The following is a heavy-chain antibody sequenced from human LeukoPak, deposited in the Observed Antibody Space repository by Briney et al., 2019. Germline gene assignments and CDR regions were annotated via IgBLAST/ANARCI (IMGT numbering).Heavy chain of an antibody. J-gene: IGHJ4*02. CDR3: ASSYESSGHYPFDY. D-gene: IGHD3-22*01. CDR2: ISSNVGTT. V-gene: IGHV3-64*01. Sequence: PGGSLRLSCAASGYSFCRYPIHWVRQAPEKGGVYGSGISSNVGTTYYANSVKGRFTISRDNSKKTLYRQMGSLRAEDMAVYYCASSYESSGHYPFDYWGQGTLVTVSS. CDR1: GYSFCRYP.